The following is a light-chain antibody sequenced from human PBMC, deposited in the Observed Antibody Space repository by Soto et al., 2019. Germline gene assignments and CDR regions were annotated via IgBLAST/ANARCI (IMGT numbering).Light chain of an antibody. CDR2: GAS. CDR3: QQYHKWPPIT. J-gene: IGKJ5*01. V-gene: IGKV3-15*01. Sequence: EVVMTQSPATLSVSLGESATLSCRASQSVDGYLAWYQQKPGQAPRPLIYGASTRATGVTARFRGGGSGTEFTLTFSSLQSEDSAVYYCQQYHKWPPITFGQGTRLEIK. CDR1: QSVDGY.